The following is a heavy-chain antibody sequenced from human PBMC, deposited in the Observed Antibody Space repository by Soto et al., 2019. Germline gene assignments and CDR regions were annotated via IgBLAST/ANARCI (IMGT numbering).Heavy chain of an antibody. D-gene: IGHD6-13*01. CDR2: ISGSGGST. Sequence: EVQLLESGGGLVQPGGSLRLPCAASGFTFSSYALSWVRQAPGKGLEWVSAISGSGGSTYYADSGKGRFTISRDNSKNTLYLQMNSLRAEDTAVYYCAKAVQQLVPYYFDYWGQGTLVTVSS. V-gene: IGHV3-23*01. CDR1: GFTFSSYA. CDR3: AKAVQQLVPYYFDY. J-gene: IGHJ4*02.